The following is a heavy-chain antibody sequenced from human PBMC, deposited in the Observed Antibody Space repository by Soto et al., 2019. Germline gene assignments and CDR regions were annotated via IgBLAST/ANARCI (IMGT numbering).Heavy chain of an antibody. CDR2: ISSNGGST. CDR3: AREYRLDTAIPLGHYYYYMDV. CDR1: GFTFSSYA. J-gene: IGHJ6*03. V-gene: IGHV3-64*01. D-gene: IGHD5-18*01. Sequence: GGSLRLSCAASGFTFSSYAMHWVRQAPGKGLEYVSAISSNGGSTYYANSVKGRFTISRDNSKNTLYLQMGSLRAEDMAVYYCAREYRLDTAIPLGHYYYYMDVWGKGTTVTVSS.